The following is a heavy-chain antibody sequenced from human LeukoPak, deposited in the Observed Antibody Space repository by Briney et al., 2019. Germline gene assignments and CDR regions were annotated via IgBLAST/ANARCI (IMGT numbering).Heavy chain of an antibody. V-gene: IGHV4-39*07. CDR1: GGSISSSSYY. J-gene: IGHJ5*02. D-gene: IGHD4-23*01. Sequence: SETLSLTCTVSGGSISSSSYYWGWIRQPPGKGLEWIGSIYYSGSTYYNSSLKSRLTMSVDPSKNQSSLKLTAVTAADTAVYYCARLGAVLTSVNWFDPWGQGTLVTVSS. CDR3: ARLGAVLTSVNWFDP. CDR2: IYYSGST.